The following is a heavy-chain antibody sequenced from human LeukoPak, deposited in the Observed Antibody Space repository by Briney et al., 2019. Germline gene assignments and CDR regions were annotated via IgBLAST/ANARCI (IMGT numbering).Heavy chain of an antibody. CDR2: SNEDGSTT. J-gene: IGHJ4*02. V-gene: IGHV3-74*01. Sequence: GGSLRLSCAASGFTFSSNWMHWVRQAPGKGLVWVSRSNEDGSTTNYADSVKGRFTISRDNAKNTLYLQMNSLTAEDTAVYYCVRDGQDCGDYFWYFDYWGQGTLVTVSS. D-gene: IGHD4-17*01. CDR3: VRDGQDCGDYFWYFDY. CDR1: GFTFSSNW.